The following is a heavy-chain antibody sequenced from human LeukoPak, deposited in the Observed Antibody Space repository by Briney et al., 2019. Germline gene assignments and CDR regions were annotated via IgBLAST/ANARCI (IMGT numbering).Heavy chain of an antibody. V-gene: IGHV3-7*01. D-gene: IGHD3-9*01. J-gene: IGHJ4*02. CDR3: ARVLGLGVILTGYCDY. CDR1: GFTFSSYW. Sequence: GGSLRLSCAASGFTFSSYWMSWVRQAPGKGLEWVANIKQDGSEKYYVDSVKGRFTITRDNAKNSLYLQMNSLRAEDTAVYYCARVLGLGVILTGYCDYWGQGTLVTVSS. CDR2: IKQDGSEK.